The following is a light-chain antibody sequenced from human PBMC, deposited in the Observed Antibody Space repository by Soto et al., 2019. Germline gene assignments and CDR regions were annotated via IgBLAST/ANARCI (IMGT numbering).Light chain of an antibody. V-gene: IGKV1-8*01. Sequence: AIRMTQSPSSLSASTGDRVTITCRASQGISSYLAWYQQKPGKAHKLXIYAAYTLQSGVQSRFSGSGSGTDFTLTIRCLQSEDFATYYCKQYYLYPWTFGQGTKVDIK. J-gene: IGKJ1*01. CDR2: AAY. CDR1: QGISSY. CDR3: KQYYLYPWT.